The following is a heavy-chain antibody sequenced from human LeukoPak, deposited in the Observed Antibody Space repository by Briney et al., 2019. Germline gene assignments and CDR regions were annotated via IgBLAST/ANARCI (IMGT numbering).Heavy chain of an antibody. V-gene: IGHV3-33*01. CDR3: ARDIVASGGRYFDH. Sequence: GGSLRLSCAASGFTFGGYGMHWVRQTPGEGLEWVAAIWYDGSNKYYADSVKGRFTVSRDNSKNTLYLQMNSLRGEDTAVYCCARDIVASGGRYFDHWGQGTLVTVSS. CDR1: GFTFGGYG. D-gene: IGHD2-15*01. J-gene: IGHJ4*02. CDR2: IWYDGSNK.